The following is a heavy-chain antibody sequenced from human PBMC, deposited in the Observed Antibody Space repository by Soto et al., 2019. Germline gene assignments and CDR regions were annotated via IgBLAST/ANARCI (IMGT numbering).Heavy chain of an antibody. J-gene: IGHJ6*02. CDR3: ARRVGSSSRYYYYALDV. V-gene: IGHV4-31*03. D-gene: IGHD6-6*01. CDR2: IYSNGDT. CDR1: SGSMNNGGYY. Sequence: PSETLSLTCSVSSGSMNNGGYYWSWFRQLPGKGLEWIGYIYSNGDTYYNPTLKSRVTISVDTSKSQFSLNLTSVTAADTAVYYCARRVGSSSRYYYYALDVWGQGTTVTVSS.